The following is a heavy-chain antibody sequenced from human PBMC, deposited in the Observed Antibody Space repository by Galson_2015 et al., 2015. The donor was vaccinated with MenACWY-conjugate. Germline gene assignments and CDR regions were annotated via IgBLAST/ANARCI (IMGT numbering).Heavy chain of an antibody. V-gene: IGHV3-11*05. D-gene: IGHD6-19*01. J-gene: IGHJ4*02. Sequence: SLRLSCAASGFTFSDYYMNWIRQAPGKGLEWILYISNTSGFRYYADSVKGRFTISRDDAKNSLYLQMNSLRAEDTAVYYCARDRGGTVAGQGGPANFLGQGTLVTVSS. CDR1: GFTFSDYY. CDR3: ARDRGGTVAGQGGPANF. CDR2: ISNTSGFR.